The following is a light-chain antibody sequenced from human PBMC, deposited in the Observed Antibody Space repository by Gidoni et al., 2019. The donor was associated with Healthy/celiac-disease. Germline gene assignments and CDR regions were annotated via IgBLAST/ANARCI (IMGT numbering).Light chain of an antibody. V-gene: IGKV1-39*01. CDR1: QSISSY. CDR3: QQSYSTPRT. CDR2: AAS. J-gene: IGKJ1*01. Sequence: DIHMTQSPSSLSASVGDRVTITCRASQSISSYLNWYQQKPGKAPKLLIYAASSLQSGVPSRLSGSGSGTDFTLPISSRQPEDFATYYWQQSYSTPRTFGQGTKVEIK.